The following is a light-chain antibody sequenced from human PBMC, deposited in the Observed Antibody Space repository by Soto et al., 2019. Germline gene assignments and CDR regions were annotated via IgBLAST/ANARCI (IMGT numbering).Light chain of an antibody. Sequence: EIVLTQSPDTLSVSPGETATLSCRASQSADSNLAWYQQKPGQAPRLLMYRISARATGIPARFSGSGSGTEVTLTISSLQSEDAAVYYCQQHNNWPLTFGGGTKVEI. CDR2: RIS. CDR1: QSADSN. V-gene: IGKV3D-15*01. J-gene: IGKJ4*01. CDR3: QQHNNWPLT.